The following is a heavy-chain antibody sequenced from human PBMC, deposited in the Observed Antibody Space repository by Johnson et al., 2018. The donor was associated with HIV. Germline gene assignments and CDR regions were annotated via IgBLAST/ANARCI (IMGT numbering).Heavy chain of an antibody. CDR3: TRGPIASRPHGDVFDI. CDR2: IWYDGSNK. Sequence: VQLVESGGGVVQPGRSLRLSCAASGFTFSSYGMHWVRQAPGKGLEWVAVIWYDGSNKYYADSVKGRFTISRDNAKNSLYLQMNSLRAEDTAVYYCTRGPIASRPHGDVFDIWGQGTMVTVSS. CDR1: GFTFSSYG. V-gene: IGHV3-33*01. D-gene: IGHD6-6*01. J-gene: IGHJ3*02.